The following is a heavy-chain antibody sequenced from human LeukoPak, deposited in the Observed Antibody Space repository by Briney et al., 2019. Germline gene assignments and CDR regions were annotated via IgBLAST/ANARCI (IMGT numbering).Heavy chain of an antibody. V-gene: IGHV3-64*01. CDR3: SRGLDRGYAYGPLE. CDR2: ISDNGGST. Sequence: PGGSLRLSCAASGFTFSRHAMHWVRQAPGKGLEYISYISDNGGSTFYANSVKGRFTISRDNSNNMLYLQMGSLRVEDMAVYYCSRGLDRGYAYGPLEWGQGDLVTVSS. CDR1: GFTFSRHA. D-gene: IGHD5-18*01. J-gene: IGHJ4*02.